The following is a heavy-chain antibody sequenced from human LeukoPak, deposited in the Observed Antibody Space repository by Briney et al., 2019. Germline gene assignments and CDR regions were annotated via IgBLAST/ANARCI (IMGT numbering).Heavy chain of an antibody. CDR2: INPNSGGT. CDR3: AREKSGYYTKAFDI. D-gene: IGHD3-3*01. Sequence: ASVKVSCKASGYTFTGYYMHWVRQAPGQGLEWMGWINPNSGGTNYAQKFQGRVTMTRDTSISTAYMELSRLRSDDTAVYYCAREKSGYYTKAFDIWGQGTMVTVSS. V-gene: IGHV1-2*02. CDR1: GYTFTGYY. J-gene: IGHJ3*02.